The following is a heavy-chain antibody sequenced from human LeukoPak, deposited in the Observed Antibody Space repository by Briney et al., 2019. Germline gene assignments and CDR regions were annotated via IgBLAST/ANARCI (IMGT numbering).Heavy chain of an antibody. CDR1: GYTFTSYG. D-gene: IGHD3-22*01. CDR2: ITTYNGNT. J-gene: IGHJ4*02. CDR3: ARGYDTSGYYHVDY. Sequence: ASVKVSCKASGYTFTSYGTSWVRQAPGQGLEWMGWITTYNGNTNYAPNLRGRVTMTTDTSTTTAYMELWSLRSDDTAVYYCARGYDTSGYYHVDYWGQGTLVTVSS. V-gene: IGHV1-18*01.